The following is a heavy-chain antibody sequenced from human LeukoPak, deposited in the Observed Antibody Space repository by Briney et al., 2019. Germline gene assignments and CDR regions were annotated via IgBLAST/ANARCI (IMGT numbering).Heavy chain of an antibody. V-gene: IGHV4-34*01. CDR3: ARGPRIISRSSTSCYRKGNYYYYMDV. CDR1: GGSFSGYY. CDR2: INHSGST. J-gene: IGHJ6*03. Sequence: SETLSLTCAVYGGSFSGYYWSWIRQPPGKGLEWIGEINHSGSTNYNPSLKSRVTISVDTSKNQFSLKLSSVTAADTAVYYCARGPRIISRSSTSCYRKGNYYYYMDVWGKGTTVTVSS. D-gene: IGHD2-2*01.